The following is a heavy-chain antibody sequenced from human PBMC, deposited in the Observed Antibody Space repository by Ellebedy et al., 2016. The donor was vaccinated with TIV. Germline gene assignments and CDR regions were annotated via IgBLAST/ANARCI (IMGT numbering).Heavy chain of an antibody. V-gene: IGHV3-72*01. CDR2: IRSKAYGGTA. J-gene: IGHJ3*01. D-gene: IGHD2-15*01. CDR1: GFTFSDHY. Sequence: GESLKISCAASGFTFSDHYMDWVRQAPGKGLEWVGFIRSKAYGGTAEYAASVKGRFTISRDDSKNSLYLQMNSLRDEDTAVYYCANFGLTWGGSSDGFDLWGQGTMVTVSS. CDR3: ANFGLTWGGSSDGFDL.